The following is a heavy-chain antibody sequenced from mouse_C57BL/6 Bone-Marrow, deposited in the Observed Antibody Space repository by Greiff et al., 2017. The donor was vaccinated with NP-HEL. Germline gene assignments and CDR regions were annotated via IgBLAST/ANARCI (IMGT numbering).Heavy chain of an antibody. CDR3: ARHLDYGSTSFAY. D-gene: IGHD1-1*01. CDR2: ISNLAYSI. CDR1: GFTFSDYG. V-gene: IGHV5-15*01. J-gene: IGHJ3*01. Sequence: EVHLVESGGGLVQPGGSLKLSCAASGFTFSDYGMAWVRQAPRKGPEWVAFISNLAYSIYYADTVTGRFTISRENAKNTLYLEMSSLRSEDRAMYYCARHLDYGSTSFAYWGQGTLVTVSA.